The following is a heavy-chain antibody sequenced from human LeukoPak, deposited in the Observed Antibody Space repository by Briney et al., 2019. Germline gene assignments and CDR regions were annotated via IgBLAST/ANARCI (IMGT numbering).Heavy chain of an antibody. CDR1: GYTFTSYD. J-gene: IGHJ4*02. Sequence: GASVKVSCKASGYTFTSYDINWVRQATGQGLEWMGWMNPNSGNTGYAQKFQGRVTMTRNTSISTAYMELSSLRSEDTAVYHCARGVGDQGYDSSEDYWGQGTLVTVSS. D-gene: IGHD3-22*01. CDR3: ARGVGDQGYDSSEDY. CDR2: MNPNSGNT. V-gene: IGHV1-8*01.